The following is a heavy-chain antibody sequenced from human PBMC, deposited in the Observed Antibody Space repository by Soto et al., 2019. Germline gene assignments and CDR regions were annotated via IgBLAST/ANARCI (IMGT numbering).Heavy chain of an antibody. D-gene: IGHD2-15*01. V-gene: IGHV4-59*01. CDR3: ARVVCSGGTCYPVAYSYYMDV. J-gene: IGHJ6*03. CDR1: GGSISSDY. CDR2: IYYSGST. Sequence: QVQLQESGPGLVKPSETLSLTCTVSGGSISSDYWSWIRQPPGKGLEWIGYIYYSGSTTYNPSLRSRITISVDTSKNQFSLKLSSVTAADTAVSYCARVVCSGGTCYPVAYSYYMDVWGKGTTVTVSS.